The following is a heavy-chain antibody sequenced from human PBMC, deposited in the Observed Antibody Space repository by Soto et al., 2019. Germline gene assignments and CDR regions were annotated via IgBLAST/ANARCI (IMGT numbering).Heavy chain of an antibody. CDR2: INPNTGGT. CDR1: GFSLTGYY. CDR3: ARERYPVLSDGMDV. V-gene: IGHV1-2*02. D-gene: IGHD2-8*01. Sequence: ASVKVSCKASGFSLTGYYFHWIRAAPGQGLEWLGWINPNTGGTTYAQKFQGRVTLTWDTSINTAYMELSSLRPDDTAMYYCARERYPVLSDGMDVWGQGTSVTVSS. J-gene: IGHJ6*02.